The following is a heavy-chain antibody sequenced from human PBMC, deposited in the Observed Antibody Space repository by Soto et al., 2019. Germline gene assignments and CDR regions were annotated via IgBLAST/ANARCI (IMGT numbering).Heavy chain of an antibody. CDR1: GFTFSSYA. V-gene: IGHV3-23*01. Sequence: EVQLLESGGGLVQPGGSLRLSCAASGFTFSSYAMSWFRQAPGKGLEWVSAISGSGGSTYYADSVKGRFTISRDNSKNTLYLQMNSLRAEDTAVYYCEKGSACITMVRGYYFDYWGQGTLVTVSS. CDR3: EKGSACITMVRGYYFDY. J-gene: IGHJ4*02. CDR2: ISGSGGST. D-gene: IGHD3-10*01.